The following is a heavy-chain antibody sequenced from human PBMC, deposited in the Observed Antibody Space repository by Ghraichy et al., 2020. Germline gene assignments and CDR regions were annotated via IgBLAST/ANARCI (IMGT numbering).Heavy chain of an antibody. J-gene: IGHJ4*02. CDR1: GFTFSSYW. CDR3: AGSIAVGPYYFDY. CDR2: IKQDGSEK. D-gene: IGHD6-19*01. V-gene: IGHV3-7*03. Sequence: GGSLRLSCAASGFTFSSYWMSWVRQAPGKGLEWVANIKQDGSEKYYVDSVKGRFTISRDNAKNSLYLQMNSLRAEDTAVYYCAGSIAVGPYYFDYWGQGTLVTVSS.